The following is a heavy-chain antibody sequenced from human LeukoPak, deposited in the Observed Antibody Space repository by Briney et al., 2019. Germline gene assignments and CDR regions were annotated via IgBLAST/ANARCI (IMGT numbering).Heavy chain of an antibody. CDR3: ARALYDYDFWSGYPQYFDY. D-gene: IGHD3-3*01. Sequence: SETLSLTCTVSGGSISSSSYYWGWIRQPPGKGLEWIGYIYYSGSTYYNPSLKSRVTISVDTSKNQFSLKLSSVTAADTAVYYCARALYDYDFWSGYPQYFDYWGQGTLVTVSS. CDR2: IYYSGST. J-gene: IGHJ4*02. CDR1: GGSISSSSYY. V-gene: IGHV4-30-4*08.